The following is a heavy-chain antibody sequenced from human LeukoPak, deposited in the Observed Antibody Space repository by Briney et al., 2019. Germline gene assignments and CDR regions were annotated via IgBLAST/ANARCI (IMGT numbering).Heavy chain of an antibody. D-gene: IGHD3-10*01. J-gene: IGHJ5*02. Sequence: SETLSLTCSVSGGSISDNYWSWIRQPPGKGLEWIGYISYRGITNYNPSLKSRVTISVDTSKNQFSLKLSSVTAADTAVYYCARRVAPNTGGTYYYGSGSPNWFDPWGQGTLVTVSS. V-gene: IGHV4-59*08. CDR3: ARRVAPNTGGTYYYGSGSPNWFDP. CDR1: GGSISDNY. CDR2: ISYRGIT.